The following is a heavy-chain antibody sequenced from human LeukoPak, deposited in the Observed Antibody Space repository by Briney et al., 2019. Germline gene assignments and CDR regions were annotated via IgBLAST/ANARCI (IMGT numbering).Heavy chain of an antibody. V-gene: IGHV3-21*01. CDR1: GFSFSSYT. CDR2: ISSSSSYI. Sequence: GGSLRLSCAASGFSFSSYTMNWVRQAPGKGLEWVSIISSSSSYIYYADSVKGRFTISRDNAKNALYPQMNSLRAEDTAVYYCAKDRSGYVGSLDYWDQGTLVTVSS. CDR3: AKDRSGYVGSLDY. D-gene: IGHD5-12*01. J-gene: IGHJ4*02.